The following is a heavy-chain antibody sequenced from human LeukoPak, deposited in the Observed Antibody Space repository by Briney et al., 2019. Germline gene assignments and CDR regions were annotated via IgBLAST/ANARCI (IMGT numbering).Heavy chain of an antibody. Sequence: GSLRLSCAASGFTFTTYWMSWVRQAPGKGLEWVANIKQVGSEKYNVDSVKGGFTISRDNAKNSLFLQMTTLRGEYTAVCYCAGEMSGLGKIYWAQGNRVTVSS. V-gene: IGHV3-7*01. CDR3: AGEMSGLGKIY. CDR2: IKQVGSEK. J-gene: IGHJ4*02. D-gene: IGHD3-16*01. CDR1: GFTFTTYW.